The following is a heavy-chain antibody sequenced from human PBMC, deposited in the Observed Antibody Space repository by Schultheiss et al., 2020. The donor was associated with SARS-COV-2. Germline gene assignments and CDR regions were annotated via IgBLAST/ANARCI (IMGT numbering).Heavy chain of an antibody. Sequence: GGSLRLSCAASGFTVSSNYMSWVRQAPGKGLEWVSVIYSGGSTYYADSVEGRFTISRDNSKNTLYLQMNSLTAEDTAVYYCAKGADCSGGSCSNLGGYWGQGTLGTVSS. D-gene: IGHD2-15*01. V-gene: IGHV3-66*01. CDR1: GFTVSSNY. J-gene: IGHJ4*02. CDR2: IYSGGST. CDR3: AKGADCSGGSCSNLGGY.